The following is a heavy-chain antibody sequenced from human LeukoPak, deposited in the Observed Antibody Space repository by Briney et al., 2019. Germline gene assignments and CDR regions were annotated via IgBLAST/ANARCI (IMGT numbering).Heavy chain of an antibody. CDR1: GDSISSSSYY. CDR2: IYYSGST. D-gene: IGHD3-16*01. CDR3: AIRSFCGGGFDY. J-gene: IGHJ4*02. V-gene: IGHV4-39*07. Sequence: SETLSLTCTVSGDSISSSSYYWGWVRQPPGEGLEWIGSIYYSGSTYYNPSLKSRVTISVDTSKNQFSLKLSSVTAADTGVYYCAIRSFCGGGFDYWGQGTLVTVSS.